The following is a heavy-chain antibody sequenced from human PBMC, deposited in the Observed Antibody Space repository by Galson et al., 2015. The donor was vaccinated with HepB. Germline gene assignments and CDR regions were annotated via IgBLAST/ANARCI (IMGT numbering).Heavy chain of an antibody. CDR3: ARSPLRFFDWLPYYDYYYMDV. Sequence: SVKVSCKASGYTFTDYVVNWVRQAPGQGLEWMGWMNTNTGKPTYAPGFAGRFVFSLDTSVTTAYLQISSLETDDTALYYCARSPLRFFDWLPYYDYYYMDVWGEGTTVTVSS. V-gene: IGHV7-4-1*02. D-gene: IGHD3-9*01. CDR2: MNTNTGKP. J-gene: IGHJ6*03. CDR1: GYTFTDYV.